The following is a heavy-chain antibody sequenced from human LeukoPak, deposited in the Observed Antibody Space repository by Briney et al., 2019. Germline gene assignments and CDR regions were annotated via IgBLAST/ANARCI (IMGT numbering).Heavy chain of an antibody. CDR3: ARGEGVRIAVAGTLDY. CDR2: INWNGGST. Sequence: RPGGSLRLSCAASGFTFDDYVMSWVRHAPGKGLEWVSGINWNGGSTVYADSVKGRFTISRDNAKNSLYLQMNSLRAEDTALYYCARGEGVRIAVAGTLDYWGQGTLVTVSS. V-gene: IGHV3-20*04. J-gene: IGHJ4*02. CDR1: GFTFDDYV. D-gene: IGHD6-19*01.